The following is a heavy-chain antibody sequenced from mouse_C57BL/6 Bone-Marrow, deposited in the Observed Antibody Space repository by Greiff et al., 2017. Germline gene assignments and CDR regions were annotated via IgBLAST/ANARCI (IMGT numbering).Heavy chain of an antibody. CDR1: GYTFTSYW. CDR2: IYPTSGRT. CDR3: ARSGPLGRRFDY. D-gene: IGHD4-1*01. Sequence: VQLQQPGAELVKPGASVQMSCTASGYTFTSYWITWVKQRPGQGLEWIGDIYPTSGRTNYNEKFKSKAILTVDTSSNTAYMQRSSLTSEDSAVFYCARSGPLGRRFDYWGQGTTLTVSS. J-gene: IGHJ2*01. V-gene: IGHV1-55*01.